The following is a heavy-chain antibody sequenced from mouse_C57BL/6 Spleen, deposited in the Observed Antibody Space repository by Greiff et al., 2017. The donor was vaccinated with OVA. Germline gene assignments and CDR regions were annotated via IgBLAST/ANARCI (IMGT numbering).Heavy chain of an antibody. CDR1: GYSFTGYY. CDR2: INPSTGGT. Sequence: EVQLQQSGPELVKPGASVKISCKASGYSFTGYYMNWVKQSPEKSLEWIGEINPSTGGTTYNQKFKAKATLTVDKSSSTAYMQLKSLTSEDSAVYYCARRSNYVDYAMDYWGQGTSVTVSS. V-gene: IGHV1-42*01. D-gene: IGHD2-5*01. CDR3: ARRSNYVDYAMDY. J-gene: IGHJ4*01.